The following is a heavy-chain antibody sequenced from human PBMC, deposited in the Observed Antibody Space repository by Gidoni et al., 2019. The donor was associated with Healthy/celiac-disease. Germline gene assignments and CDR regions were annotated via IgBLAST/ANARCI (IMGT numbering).Heavy chain of an antibody. D-gene: IGHD4-4*01. CDR1: GGTCSSYA. Sequence: QVQLVQSGAEVKKPGSSVKVSCKASGGTCSSYAISWVRQAPGQGLEWMGGIIPIFGTANYAQKFQGRVTITADESTSTAYMELSSLRSEDTAVYYCARVGYSNYGPGYYYGMDVWGQGTTVTVSS. J-gene: IGHJ6*02. CDR3: ARVGYSNYGPGYYYGMDV. CDR2: IIPIFGTA. V-gene: IGHV1-69*01.